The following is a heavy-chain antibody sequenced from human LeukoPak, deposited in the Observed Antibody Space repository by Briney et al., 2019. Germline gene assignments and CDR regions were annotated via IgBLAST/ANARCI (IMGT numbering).Heavy chain of an antibody. D-gene: IGHD3-22*01. CDR2: ISYDGSNK. Sequence: GGSLRLPCAASGFTFSSYAMHWVRQAPGKGLEWVAVISYDGSNKYYADSVKGRFTISRDNSKNTLYLQMNSLRAEDTAVYYCARDYDSSGIDYWGQGTLVTVSS. CDR3: ARDYDSSGIDY. J-gene: IGHJ4*02. CDR1: GFTFSSYA. V-gene: IGHV3-30-3*01.